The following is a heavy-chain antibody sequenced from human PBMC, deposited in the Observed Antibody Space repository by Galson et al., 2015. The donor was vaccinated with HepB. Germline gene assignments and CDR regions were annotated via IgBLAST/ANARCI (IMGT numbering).Heavy chain of an antibody. J-gene: IGHJ4*02. CDR1: GFTFSGSA. CDR3: VRSGNFSGYSSR. V-gene: IGHV3-73*01. Sequence: SLRLSCAASGFTFSGSAIHWVRQASGRGPEWIGHIRSKATNYAALYVPSLKGRFTISRDDSKNMAYPHMRSLKTDVTAVYYCVRSGNFSGYSSRWGQGTLVTVSS. CDR2: IRSKATNYAA. D-gene: IGHD6-13*01.